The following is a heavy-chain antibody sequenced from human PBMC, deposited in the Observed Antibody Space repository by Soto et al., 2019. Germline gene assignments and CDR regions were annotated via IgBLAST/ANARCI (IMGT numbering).Heavy chain of an antibody. Sequence: GGSLRLSCAASGFNFGVFGMHWVRQAPGKGLEWLSVLSYEGSEEYYADSVRGRFTISRDNSKNTLFLQMDSLRVDDTGVYYCALTRRSSLLEVAGPGFEYWCQGTLVTVFS. CDR2: LSYEGSEE. D-gene: IGHD6-19*01. V-gene: IGHV3-30*03. J-gene: IGHJ4*02. CDR3: ALTRRSSLLEVAGPGFEY. CDR1: GFNFGVFG.